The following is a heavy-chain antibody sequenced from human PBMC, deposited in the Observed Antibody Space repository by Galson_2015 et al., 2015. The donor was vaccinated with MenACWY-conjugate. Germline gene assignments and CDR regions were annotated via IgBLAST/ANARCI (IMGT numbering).Heavy chain of an antibody. Sequence: SLRLSCAASGFTFSSYAIHWVRQAPGKGLEYVSAISSNGGSTYYADSVKGRFTISRDNSKNTLYLQMSSLRAEDTAVYYCVKDRWELGKDFDYWGQGTLVTVSS. CDR2: ISSNGGST. V-gene: IGHV3-64D*06. D-gene: IGHD1-26*01. CDR1: GFTFSSYA. J-gene: IGHJ4*02. CDR3: VKDRWELGKDFDY.